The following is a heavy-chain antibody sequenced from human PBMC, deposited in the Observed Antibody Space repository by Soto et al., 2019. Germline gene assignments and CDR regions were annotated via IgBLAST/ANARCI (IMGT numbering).Heavy chain of an antibody. CDR2: ISAYNGNT. Sequence: QVQLVQSGAEVKKPGASVKVSCKASGYTFTSYGISWVRQAPGQGLEWMGWISAYNGNTNYAQKLQGRVTMTTDTSTRTAYMELRGLRSDDTAVYYCARDLYYDILTVYSPLDYWGQGTLVTVSS. V-gene: IGHV1-18*01. CDR1: GYTFTSYG. J-gene: IGHJ4*02. CDR3: ARDLYYDILTVYSPLDY. D-gene: IGHD3-9*01.